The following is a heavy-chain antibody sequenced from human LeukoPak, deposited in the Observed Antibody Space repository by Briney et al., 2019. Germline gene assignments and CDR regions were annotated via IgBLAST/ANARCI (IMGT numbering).Heavy chain of an antibody. CDR1: GFTFSSYS. J-gene: IGHJ6*03. CDR3: ARHDYSSYYYYMDV. CDR2: ISSSSSYI. V-gene: IGHV3-21*01. D-gene: IGHD4-11*01. Sequence: GGSLRLSCAASGFTFSSYSMNWVRQAPGKGLEWVSSISSSSSYIYYVDSVKGRFTISRDNAKNSLYLQMNSLRAEDTAVYYCARHDYSSYYYYMDVWGKGTTVTVSS.